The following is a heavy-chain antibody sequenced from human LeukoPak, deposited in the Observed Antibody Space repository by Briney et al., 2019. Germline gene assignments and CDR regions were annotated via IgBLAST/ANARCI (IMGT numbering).Heavy chain of an antibody. CDR1: GGTFSSYA. V-gene: IGHV1-69*04. J-gene: IGHJ4*02. Sequence: ASVKVSCKASGGTFSSYAISWVRQAPGQGLEWMGRIIPILGIANYAQKFQGRVTITADKSTSTAYMELSSLRSEDTAVYYCAGVQRFFDCLLKYWAKETRATVS. D-gene: IGHD3-3*01. CDR3: AGVQRFFDCLLKY. CDR2: IIPILGIA.